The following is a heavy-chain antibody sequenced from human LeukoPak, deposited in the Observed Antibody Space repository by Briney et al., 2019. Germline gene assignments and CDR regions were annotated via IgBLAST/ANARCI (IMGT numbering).Heavy chain of an antibody. CDR2: IDPRDSYT. Sequence: GESLKISCKASGYRFTRNWISWVRPMPGKGLEWMGRIDPRDSYTNYSPAFRGHVTMSVDMPIDTAYLQWSSLKASDTAMYYCVRHEFAVRVALDPWGQGTLVTVSS. J-gene: IGHJ5*02. V-gene: IGHV5-10-1*01. CDR3: VRHEFAVRVALDP. CDR1: GYRFTRNW. D-gene: IGHD3-10*01.